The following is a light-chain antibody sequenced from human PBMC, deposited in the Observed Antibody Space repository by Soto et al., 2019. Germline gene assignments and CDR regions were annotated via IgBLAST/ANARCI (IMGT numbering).Light chain of an antibody. CDR3: TSWTTSTTMI. J-gene: IGLJ2*01. V-gene: IGLV2-14*03. Sequence: QSALTQPASVSGSPGQSITISCTGTSSDIGAYNFVSWYQQHPGNAPKLMLYDVNIRPSGVSNRFSGSKSGNTASLTISGLQAEDEADYYCTSWTTSTTMIFGGGTKLTVL. CDR2: DVN. CDR1: SSDIGAYNF.